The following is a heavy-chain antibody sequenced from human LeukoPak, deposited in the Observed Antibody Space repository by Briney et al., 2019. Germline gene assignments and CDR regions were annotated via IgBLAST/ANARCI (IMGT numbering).Heavy chain of an antibody. CDR1: GGTFSSYA. CDR3: VGGVAPYYYYGMDV. J-gene: IGHJ6*02. Sequence: SVKVSCKASGGTFSSYAISWVRQAPGQGLEWMGRIIPIFGIANYAQKFQGRVTITADKSTSTAYMELSSLRSEDTAVYYCVGGVAPYYYYGMDVWGQGTTVTVSS. D-gene: IGHD3-16*01. CDR2: IIPIFGIA. V-gene: IGHV1-69*04.